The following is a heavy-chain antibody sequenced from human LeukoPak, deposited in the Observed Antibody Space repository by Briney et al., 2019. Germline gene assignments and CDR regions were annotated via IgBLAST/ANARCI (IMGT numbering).Heavy chain of an antibody. J-gene: IGHJ4*02. CDR3: ARLDDYGGNGLDY. V-gene: IGHV3-30-3*01. CDR1: GFTFSSYA. Sequence: GGSLRLSCAASGFTFSSYAMHWVRQAPGKGLEWVAVISYDGSNKYYADSVKGRFTISRDNSKNTLYLQMNSLRAEDTAVYYCARLDDYGGNGLDYWGQGTLVTVSS. CDR2: ISYDGSNK. D-gene: IGHD4-23*01.